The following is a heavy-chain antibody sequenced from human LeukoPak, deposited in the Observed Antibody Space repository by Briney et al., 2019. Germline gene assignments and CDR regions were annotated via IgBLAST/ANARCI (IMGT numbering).Heavy chain of an antibody. CDR1: GYTFTGYY. J-gene: IGHJ3*02. CDR2: TNPNSGGT. CDR3: ARDTYYYDSSGYSAGAFDI. Sequence: ASVKVSCKASGYTFTGYYMHWVRQAPGQGLEWMGWTNPNSGGTNYAQKFQGRVTMTRDTSISTAYMELSRLRSDDTAVYYCARDTYYYDSSGYSAGAFDIWGQGTMVTVSS. V-gene: IGHV1-2*02. D-gene: IGHD3-22*01.